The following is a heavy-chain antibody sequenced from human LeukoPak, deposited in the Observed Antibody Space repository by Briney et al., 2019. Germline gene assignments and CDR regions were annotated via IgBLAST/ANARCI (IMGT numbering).Heavy chain of an antibody. CDR3: VRFSSGYYYSR. Sequence: GGSLRLSCAASGFTFSDYYMSWIRQAPGKGLEWVSYISSSSSYTNYADSVKGRFTISRDNSKNTLCLQMSSLRAEDTAVYYCVRFSSGYYYSRWGQGTLVTVSS. D-gene: IGHD3-22*01. V-gene: IGHV3-11*06. CDR2: ISSSSSYT. CDR1: GFTFSDYY. J-gene: IGHJ4*02.